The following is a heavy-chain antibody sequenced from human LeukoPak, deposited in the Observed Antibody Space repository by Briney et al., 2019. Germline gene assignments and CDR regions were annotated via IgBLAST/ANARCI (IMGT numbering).Heavy chain of an antibody. CDR3: ARDSTPYDSSGYCYDY. CDR1: GFTFSAYS. V-gene: IGHV3-21*01. D-gene: IGHD3-22*01. CDR2: ISTGSSYI. Sequence: KPGGSLRLSCAASGFTFSAYSMNWVRQAPGKGLEWVSSISTGSSYIYYADSVKGRFTISRENAENSLYLQMNSLRAEDTAVYYCARDSTPYDSSGYCYDYWGQGTLVTVSS. J-gene: IGHJ4*02.